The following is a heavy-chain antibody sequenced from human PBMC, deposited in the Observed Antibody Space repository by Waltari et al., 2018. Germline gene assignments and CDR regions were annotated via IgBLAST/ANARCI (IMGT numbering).Heavy chain of an antibody. CDR3: ASRQGKY. Sequence: QVQLVESGGGVVQPGRSLRLSCAASGFTFSSYAMHWVRQAPGKGLGWVAVISYDGSNKYYADSVKGRFTISRDNSKNTLYLQMNSLRAEDTAVYYCASRQGKYWGQGTLVTVSS. J-gene: IGHJ4*02. V-gene: IGHV3-30*01. CDR1: GFTFSSYA. CDR2: ISYDGSNK.